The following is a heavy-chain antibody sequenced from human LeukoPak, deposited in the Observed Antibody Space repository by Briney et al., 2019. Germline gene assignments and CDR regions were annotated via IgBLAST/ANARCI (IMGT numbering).Heavy chain of an antibody. Sequence: GGSLRLSCAASGFTFSSYGMHWVRQAPGKGLEWVAVIWYGGSNKYYADSVKGRFTISRDNSKNTLYLQMNSLRAEDTAVYYCARDGLGAAGTLPNYYYGMDVWGQGTTVTVSS. CDR1: GFTFSSYG. J-gene: IGHJ6*02. CDR3: ARDGLGAAGTLPNYYYGMDV. D-gene: IGHD6-13*01. CDR2: IWYGGSNK. V-gene: IGHV3-33*01.